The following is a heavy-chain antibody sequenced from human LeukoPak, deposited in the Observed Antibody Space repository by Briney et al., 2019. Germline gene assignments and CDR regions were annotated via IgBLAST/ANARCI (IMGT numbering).Heavy chain of an antibody. D-gene: IGHD5/OR15-5a*01. CDR3: ARRFDFVYDYVYYFDS. Sequence: KPSETLSLTCAVSGGSISSSNWWSWVRQPPGKGLEWIGEIYHNGSTNYNPSLKSRVTMSVGTSKNQFSLNLSSVTAADTAVYYCARRFDFVYDYVYYFDSWGQGTLVTVSS. CDR1: GGSISSSNW. CDR2: IYHNGST. J-gene: IGHJ4*02. V-gene: IGHV4-4*02.